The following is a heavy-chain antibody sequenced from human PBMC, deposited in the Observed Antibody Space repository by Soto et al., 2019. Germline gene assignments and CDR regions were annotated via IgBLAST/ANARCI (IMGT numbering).Heavy chain of an antibody. CDR1: GFTFSSYA. V-gene: IGHV3-30-3*01. CDR2: ISYDGSNK. Sequence: GGSLRLSCAASGFTFSSYAMHWVRQAPGKGLEWVAVISYDGSNKYYADSVKGRFTISRDNSKNTLYLQMNSLRAEDTAVYYCARDANGGGIAVAGAYFDYWGQGTLVTVSS. D-gene: IGHD6-19*01. J-gene: IGHJ4*02. CDR3: ARDANGGGIAVAGAYFDY.